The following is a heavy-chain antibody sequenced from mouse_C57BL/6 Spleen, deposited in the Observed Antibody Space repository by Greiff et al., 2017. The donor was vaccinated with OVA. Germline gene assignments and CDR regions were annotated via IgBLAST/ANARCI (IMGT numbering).Heavy chain of an antibody. J-gene: IGHJ4*01. V-gene: IGHV1-82*01. D-gene: IGHD3-2*02. CDR2: IYPGDGDT. Sequence: VQLQQSGPELVKPGASVKISCKASGYAFSSSWMNWVKQRPGKGLEWIGRIYPGDGDTNYNGKFKGKATLTADKSSSTAYMQLSSLTSEDSAVYSGEGFPGYYAMDYWGQGTSVTVSS. CDR1: GYAFSSSW. CDR3: EGFPGYYAMDY.